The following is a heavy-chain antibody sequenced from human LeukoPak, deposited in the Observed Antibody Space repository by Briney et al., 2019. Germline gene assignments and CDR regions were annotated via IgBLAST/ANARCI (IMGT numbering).Heavy chain of an antibody. J-gene: IGHJ4*02. CDR3: ARGDILTGPTDY. V-gene: IGHV4-31*03. Sequence: PSETLSLTCTVSGGSISSGGYYWSWIRQHPGKGLEWIGYIYYSGSTYYNPSLKSRVTISVDTSKNQFSLKLSSVTAADTAVYYCARGDILTGPTDYWGQGTLVTVSS. CDR2: IYYSGST. CDR1: GGSISSGGYY. D-gene: IGHD3-9*01.